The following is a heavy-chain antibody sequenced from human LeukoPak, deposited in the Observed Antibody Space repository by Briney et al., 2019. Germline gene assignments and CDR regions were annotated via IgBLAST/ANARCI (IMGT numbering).Heavy chain of an antibody. V-gene: IGHV1-2*02. Sequence: GASVKVSCEASGYTFTDYYIHWVRQAPGQGLEWMGWINPNSGGTNYAQKFQGRVTMTRDTSISTAYMELSRLRSDDTAVYYCARDKGSGSAIWGPYWFDPWGQGTLVTVSS. J-gene: IGHJ5*02. CDR1: GYTFTDYY. CDR2: INPNSGGT. D-gene: IGHD3-10*01. CDR3: ARDKGSGSAIWGPYWFDP.